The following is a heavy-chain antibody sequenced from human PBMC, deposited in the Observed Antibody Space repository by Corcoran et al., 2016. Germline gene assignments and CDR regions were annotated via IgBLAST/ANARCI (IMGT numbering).Heavy chain of an antibody. D-gene: IGHD1-26*01. CDR1: GGSISSSSYY. Sequence: QLQLQESGPGLVKPSETLSLTCTVSGGSISSSSYYWGWIRQPPGKGLEWIGSIYYSGSTYYNPSLKSRVTISVDTSKNQFSLKLSSVTAADTAVYYWARRAPRSGGAFDYWGQGTLVTVSS. CDR2: IYYSGST. J-gene: IGHJ4*02. CDR3: ARRAPRSGGAFDY. V-gene: IGHV4-39*01.